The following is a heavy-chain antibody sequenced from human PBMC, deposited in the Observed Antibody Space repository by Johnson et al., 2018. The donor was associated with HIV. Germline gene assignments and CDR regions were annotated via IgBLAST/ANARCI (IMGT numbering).Heavy chain of an antibody. D-gene: IGHD3-22*01. J-gene: IGHJ3*02. CDR3: AKEGAEVVVVHDALYM. Sequence: QVQLVESGGGVVQPGGSLRLSCAASGFTFSSYGMHWVRQAPGKGLEWVAFIRYDGSNKYYADSVKGRFTISRDNSKNTLYLQMNSLRAEETAVYDCAKEGAEVVVVHDALYMWGQGTMVTVSS. CDR2: IRYDGSNK. CDR1: GFTFSSYG. V-gene: IGHV3-30*02.